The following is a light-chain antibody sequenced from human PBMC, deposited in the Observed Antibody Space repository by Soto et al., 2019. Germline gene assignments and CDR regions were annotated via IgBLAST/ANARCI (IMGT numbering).Light chain of an antibody. J-gene: IGKJ1*01. CDR3: QQYKTYSRT. V-gene: IGKV1-5*03. CDR2: DGS. CDR1: QSINTW. Sequence: DIQMTQSPSTLSASVGDRIIITCRASQSINTWLAWYQQKPGEAPKLLIYDGSTLERGVPSRFSGSGSGTELTITISRLQPDDFATFYCQQYKTYSRTFGQGTKVEV.